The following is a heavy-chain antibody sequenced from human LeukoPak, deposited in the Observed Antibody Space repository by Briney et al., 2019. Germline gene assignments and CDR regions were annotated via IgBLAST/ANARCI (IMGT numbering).Heavy chain of an antibody. CDR3: ARAKGSYSTVYYYYGMDV. Sequence: GESLKISCKGSGYSFTSYWIGWVRQMPGKGLEWMGIIYPGDSDTRYSPSFQGQVTISADKSISTAYLQWSSLKASDTAMYYCARAKGSYSTVYYYYGMDVWGQGTTVTDSS. CDR2: IYPGDSDT. D-gene: IGHD3-10*01. V-gene: IGHV5-51*01. J-gene: IGHJ6*01. CDR1: GYSFTSYW.